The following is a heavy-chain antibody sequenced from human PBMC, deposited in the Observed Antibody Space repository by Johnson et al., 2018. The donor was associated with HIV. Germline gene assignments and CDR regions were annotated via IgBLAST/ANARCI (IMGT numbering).Heavy chain of an antibody. CDR1: GFTFSNAW. CDR3: TTDHYFLDALDI. Sequence: VYLVESGGGLVKPGGSLRFSCAASGFTFSNAWMSWVRQAPGKGLEWVGRIKSKTDGGTTDYAAPVKGRFTISRDDSKNTLYVQMKSLKTEDTAVYYCTTDHYFLDALDIWGQGTMVTVSS. CDR2: IKSKTDGGTT. V-gene: IGHV3-15*01. J-gene: IGHJ3*02. D-gene: IGHD2/OR15-2a*01.